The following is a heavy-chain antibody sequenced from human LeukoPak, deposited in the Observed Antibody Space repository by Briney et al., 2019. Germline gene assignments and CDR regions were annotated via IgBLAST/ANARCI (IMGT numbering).Heavy chain of an antibody. CDR2: VFHTGST. CDR3: ARSSLYSSSWYFDY. D-gene: IGHD6-13*01. J-gene: IGHJ4*02. Sequence: PSETLSLTCSVSGGSISTYYWSWIRQPPGKGLVWIGNVFHTGSTNYNPSLESRVTISVDTSKNQFSLKLSSVTAADTAVYSCARSSLYSSSWYFDYWGQGTLVTVSS. CDR1: GGSISTYY. V-gene: IGHV4-4*08.